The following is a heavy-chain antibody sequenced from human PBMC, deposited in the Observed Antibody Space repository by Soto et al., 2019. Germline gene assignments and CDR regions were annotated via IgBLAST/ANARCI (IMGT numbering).Heavy chain of an antibody. D-gene: IGHD2-21*02. CDR2: IYHSVST. V-gene: IGHV4-4*02. CDR3: ARDRATGVVVTAIGSFFDY. CDR1: GGSISSSNW. Sequence: QVQLQESGPGLVKPSGTLSLTCAVSGGSISSSNWWSWVRQPPGKGLEWIGEIYHSVSTNYNPSRKRRVTISVDKSKNQFSLKLSSVNAADTAVYYCARDRATGVVVTAIGSFFDYWGQGTLVTVSS. J-gene: IGHJ4*02.